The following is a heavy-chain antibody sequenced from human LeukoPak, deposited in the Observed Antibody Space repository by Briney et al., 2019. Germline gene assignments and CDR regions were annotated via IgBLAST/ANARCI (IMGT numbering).Heavy chain of an antibody. CDR1: GFTFSSYA. V-gene: IGHV3-23*01. D-gene: IGHD3-16*01. Sequence: GGSLRLSCAASGFTFSSYAMTWVRQAPGKGLEWVSTISGSATNTYYADSVKGRFTISRDNSKNTLYVQMNSLRAEDTAVYYCAKVGATFYHGMDVWGQGTTVTVSS. CDR2: ISGSATNT. J-gene: IGHJ6*02. CDR3: AKVGATFYHGMDV.